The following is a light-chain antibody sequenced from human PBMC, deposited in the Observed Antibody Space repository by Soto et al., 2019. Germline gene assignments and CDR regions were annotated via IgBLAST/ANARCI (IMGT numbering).Light chain of an antibody. Sequence: EIVLTQSPGTLSLSLGERATLSCRASQSVTSNYLGWYQQKTGQSPRLLIYGASSRATGVPDRFSGSGSGQDFTLTISRLEPEDFAVYSCKQYGSSPITFGQGTRLEIK. CDR3: KQYGSSPIT. V-gene: IGKV3-20*01. CDR1: QSVTSNY. J-gene: IGKJ5*01. CDR2: GAS.